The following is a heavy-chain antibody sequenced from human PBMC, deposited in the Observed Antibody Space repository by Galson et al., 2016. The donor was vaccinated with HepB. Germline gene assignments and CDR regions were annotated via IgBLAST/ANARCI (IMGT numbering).Heavy chain of an antibody. V-gene: IGHV3-33*01. J-gene: IGHJ4*02. Sequence: LRLSCAASGFTFSSHGMHWVRQTPGKGLEWVALIWSDGSNKYYADSVKGRFTISRDNSKNTLYLQMNSLTADDTAVYSCAREAAVAAFAVLWGWGQGALVTVSS. CDR2: IWSDGSNK. D-gene: IGHD6-19*01. CDR3: AREAAVAAFAVLWG. CDR1: GFTFSSHG.